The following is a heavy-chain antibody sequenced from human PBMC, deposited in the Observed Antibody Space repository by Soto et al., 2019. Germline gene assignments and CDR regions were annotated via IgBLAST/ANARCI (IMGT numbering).Heavy chain of an antibody. V-gene: IGHV3-30*18. CDR3: AKVPATEDYYGMDV. J-gene: IGHJ6*02. CDR2: ISYDGSNK. CDR1: GFTFSDYG. Sequence: VGSLRLSCAASGFTFSDYGMHWVRQAPGKGLEWVAVISYDGSNKYYADSVKGRFTISRDNSKNTLYLQMNSLRAEDTAVYYCAKVPATEDYYGMDVWGRGTTVTVSS. D-gene: IGHD2-2*01.